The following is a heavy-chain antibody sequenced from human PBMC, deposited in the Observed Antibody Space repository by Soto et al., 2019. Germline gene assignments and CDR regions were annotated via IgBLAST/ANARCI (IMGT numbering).Heavy chain of an antibody. D-gene: IGHD6-19*01. J-gene: IGHJ4*01. V-gene: IGHV1-69*12. CDR1: GGTFSSYA. CDR3: ARGAGLSSGWYLAFDY. Sequence: QVQLVQSGAEVKKPGSSVKVSCKASGGTFSSYAISWMRQAPGQGLEWMGGIIPIFGTANYAQKFQGRVTITADESTSTAYMELSSLRSEDTAVYDCARGAGLSSGWYLAFDYWGHGTLVTVSS. CDR2: IIPIFGTA.